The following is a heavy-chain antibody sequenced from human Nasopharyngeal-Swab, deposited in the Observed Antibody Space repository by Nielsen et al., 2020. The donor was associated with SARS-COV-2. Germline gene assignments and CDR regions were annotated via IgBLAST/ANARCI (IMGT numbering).Heavy chain of an antibody. CDR1: GFTVSSNY. CDR3: ARDAGSSWYSWDFDY. Sequence: GGSLRLSCAASGFTVSSNYMSWVRQAPGKGLEWVSVIYSGGSTYYADSVKGRFTISRDNSKNTLYLQMNSLRAEDTAVYYCARDAGSSWYSWDFDYWGQGTLATVSS. V-gene: IGHV3-53*01. CDR2: IYSGGST. J-gene: IGHJ4*02. D-gene: IGHD6-13*01.